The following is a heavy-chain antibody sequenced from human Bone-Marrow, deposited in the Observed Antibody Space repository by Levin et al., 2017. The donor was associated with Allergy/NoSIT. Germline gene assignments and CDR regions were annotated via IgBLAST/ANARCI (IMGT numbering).Heavy chain of an antibody. Sequence: SLKISCAASGFTFDDYAMHWVRQAPGKGLEWVSGISWNSGSIGYADSVKGRFTISRDNAKNSLYLQMNSLRAEDTALYYCAKGLRIAVAGTVGYWGQGTLVTVSS. CDR3: AKGLRIAVAGTVGY. D-gene: IGHD6-19*01. CDR1: GFTFDDYA. V-gene: IGHV3-9*01. J-gene: IGHJ4*02. CDR2: ISWNSGSI.